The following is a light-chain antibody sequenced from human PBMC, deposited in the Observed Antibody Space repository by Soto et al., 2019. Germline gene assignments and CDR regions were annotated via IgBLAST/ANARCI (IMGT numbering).Light chain of an antibody. J-gene: IGLJ1*01. CDR3: CLYVGATTYV. Sequence: QSVLAQPASVSGSPGQSITISCTGASGYVGTYSLVSWYQQHPGKAPKVVIYEGHKRPSGVPGRFSGTTSVYTASLTISGLQTDDEADYYCCLYVGATTYVFGTGTKVTLL. CDR1: SGYVGTYSL. V-gene: IGLV2-23*01. CDR2: EGH.